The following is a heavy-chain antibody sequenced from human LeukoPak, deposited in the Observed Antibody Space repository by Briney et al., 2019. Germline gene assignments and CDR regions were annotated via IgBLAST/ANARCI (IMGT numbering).Heavy chain of an antibody. Sequence: GGSLRLSCAASGFTFASYGMSWVRQAPGKGLEWVSFITTNGGRTSYADSVEGRFTISRDNPRNTLYMQMNSLRDEDTAVYYCAIMHGYYDGTGYWVQWGQGTLVTVCS. J-gene: IGHJ1*01. CDR1: GFTFASYG. V-gene: IGHV3-23*01. CDR3: AIMHGYYDGTGYWVQ. CDR2: ITTNGGRT. D-gene: IGHD3-22*01.